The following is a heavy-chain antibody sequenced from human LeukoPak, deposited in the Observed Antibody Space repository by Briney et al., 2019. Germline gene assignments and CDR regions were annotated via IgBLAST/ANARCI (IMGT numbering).Heavy chain of an antibody. D-gene: IGHD5-18*01. CDR2: INAGNGNT. CDR1: GYTFTSYA. V-gene: IGHV1-3*01. Sequence: GASVKVSCKASGYTFTSYAMHWVRQAPGQRLEWMGWINAGNGNTKYSQKFQGRVTITRDTSASTAYMELSSLRSEDTAVYYCARDGGGGYSYGYAYYYYYGMDVWGQGTTVTVSS. J-gene: IGHJ6*02. CDR3: ARDGGGGYSYGYAYYYYYGMDV.